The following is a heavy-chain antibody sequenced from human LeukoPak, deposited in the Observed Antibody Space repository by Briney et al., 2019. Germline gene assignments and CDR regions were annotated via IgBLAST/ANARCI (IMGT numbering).Heavy chain of an antibody. Sequence: PGGSLRLSCAASGFTFSSYGMHWVRQAPGKGLEWVAFIRYDGSNKYYADSVKGRFTISRDNSKNTLYLQMNSLRAEDTAVYYCAKLPDPNGVVIDFDYWGQGTLVTVSS. CDR2: IRYDGSNK. V-gene: IGHV3-30*02. CDR3: AKLPDPNGVVIDFDY. J-gene: IGHJ4*02. D-gene: IGHD3-3*01. CDR1: GFTFSSYG.